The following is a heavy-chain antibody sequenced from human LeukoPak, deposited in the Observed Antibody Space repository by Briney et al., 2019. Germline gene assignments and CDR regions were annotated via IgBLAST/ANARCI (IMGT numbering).Heavy chain of an antibody. D-gene: IGHD1-20*01. J-gene: IGHJ4*02. CDR3: AKVKWKLIGYFDY. CDR1: GFTFSSYA. Sequence: GGSLRLSCAASGFTFSSYAMSWVRQAPGKGLEWVSAISGSGGGTYYADSVKGRFTISRDNSKNTLYLQMNSLRAEDTAVYFCAKVKWKLIGYFDYWGQGTLVTVSS. V-gene: IGHV3-23*01. CDR2: ISGSGGGT.